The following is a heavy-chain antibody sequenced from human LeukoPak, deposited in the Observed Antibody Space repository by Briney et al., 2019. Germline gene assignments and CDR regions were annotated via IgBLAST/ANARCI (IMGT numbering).Heavy chain of an antibody. D-gene: IGHD6-19*01. Sequence: SETLSLTCTVSGGSISSYYWSWIRQPAGKGMECIGRIYTSGSTNYHPSLKARVTMSVEMSKNQFSLKLASVTAADTAVYYCARDPRYYSSGWYIWFDPWGQGTLVTVSS. V-gene: IGHV4-4*07. CDR1: GGSISSYY. CDR2: IYTSGST. J-gene: IGHJ5*02. CDR3: ARDPRYYSSGWYIWFDP.